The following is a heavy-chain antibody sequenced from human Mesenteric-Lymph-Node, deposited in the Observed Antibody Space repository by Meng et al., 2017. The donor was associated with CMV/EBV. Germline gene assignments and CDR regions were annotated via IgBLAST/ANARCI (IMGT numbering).Heavy chain of an antibody. CDR2: IEPNSGGT. J-gene: IGHJ4*02. V-gene: IGHV1-2*02. CDR3: ARDLGGSQYYLDY. D-gene: IGHD1-26*01. Sequence: ASVKVSCKTSGFIDYYLDWVRQAPGQGLEWMGWIEPNSGGTNYAQKFQGRVTMTRDTSISTAYMELSRLRSDDTAVYYRARDLGGSQYYLDYWGQGTLVTVSS. CDR1: GFIDYY.